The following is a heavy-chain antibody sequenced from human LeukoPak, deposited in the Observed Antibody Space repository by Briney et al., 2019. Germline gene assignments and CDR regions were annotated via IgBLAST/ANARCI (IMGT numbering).Heavy chain of an antibody. D-gene: IGHD5-18*01. J-gene: IGHJ4*02. CDR1: GYTLTELS. CDR2: FDPEDGET. V-gene: IGHV1-24*01. CDR3: ATDTKRGYSYGYNY. Sequence: GASVKVSCKVSGYTLTELSMHWVGQAPGKGLEWMGGFDPEDGETTYAQKFQGRVTMTEDTSTDTAYMELSSLRSEDTAVYYCATDTKRGYSYGYNYWGQGTLVTVSS.